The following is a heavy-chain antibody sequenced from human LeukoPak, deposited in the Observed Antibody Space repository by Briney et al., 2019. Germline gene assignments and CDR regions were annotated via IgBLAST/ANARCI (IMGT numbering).Heavy chain of an antibody. D-gene: IGHD2-2*01. J-gene: IGHJ4*02. CDR1: GFTFSSYW. CDR2: IKQDGSEK. Sequence: PGGSLRLSCAASGFTFSSYWMSWVRQAPGKGLEWVANIKQDGSEKYYVDSVKGRFTISRDNAKNSLYLQMNSLRAEDTAVYYCARGESCGSTSCPDYWGQGTLVTVSS. CDR3: ARGESCGSTSCPDY. V-gene: IGHV3-7*01.